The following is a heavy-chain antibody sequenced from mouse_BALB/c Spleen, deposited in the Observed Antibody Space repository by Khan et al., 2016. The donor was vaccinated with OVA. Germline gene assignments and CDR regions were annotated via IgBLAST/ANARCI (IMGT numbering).Heavy chain of an antibody. CDR2: ISNGGSNA. CDR3: ARPSTTEYDYSMDH. V-gene: IGHV5-12-2*01. CDR1: GFTFSSYT. D-gene: IGHD1-1*01. Sequence: EVELVESGGDLVQTGGSLKLSCAASGFTFSSYTMSWVRQTPEKRLEWVAFISNGGSNAYYPDTVKGRFTISRDNAKNTLYLQMSSLKSEDTAMYYCARPSTTEYDYSMDHWGQGTSVTVSS. J-gene: IGHJ4*01.